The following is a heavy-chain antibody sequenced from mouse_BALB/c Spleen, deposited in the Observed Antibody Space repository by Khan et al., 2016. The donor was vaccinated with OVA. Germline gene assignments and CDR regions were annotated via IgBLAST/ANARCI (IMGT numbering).Heavy chain of an antibody. CDR1: GFSLTSYC. J-gene: IGHJ2*01. V-gene: IGHV2-9*02. CDR3: ARLEDI. Sequence: QVQLKQSGPGLVAPSQSLSITCTVSGFSLTSYCVHWVRQPPGKGLEWLGVIWAGGSTNYNSALMSRLSISKDNSKSQVFLKMNGPQTDETAMYYYARLEDIWGQGTTLTVSS. CDR2: IWAGGST. D-gene: IGHD1-3*01.